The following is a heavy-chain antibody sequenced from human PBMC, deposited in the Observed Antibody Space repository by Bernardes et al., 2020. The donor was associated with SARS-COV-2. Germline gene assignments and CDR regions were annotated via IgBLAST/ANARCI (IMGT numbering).Heavy chain of an antibody. J-gene: IGHJ3*02. CDR3: ARAAGGFCFDI. D-gene: IGHD6-13*01. CDR1: GYTFSSYG. Sequence: ASVKVSCKASGYTFSSYGVSWVRQAPGQVLEWMGWISAYNGNTSYAQRLQGRVTMTTDTSTSTAYMELRSLRSDDTAVYYCARAAGGFCFDIWGQGTMVTVAS. CDR2: ISAYNGNT. V-gene: IGHV1-18*01.